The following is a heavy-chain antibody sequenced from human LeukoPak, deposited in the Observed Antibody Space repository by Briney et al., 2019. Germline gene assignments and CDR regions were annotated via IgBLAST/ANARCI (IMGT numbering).Heavy chain of an antibody. CDR2: IYSGGTT. J-gene: IGHJ4*01. CDR3: ARGTSGSSGFYGW. V-gene: IGHV3-53*01. D-gene: IGHD3-22*01. Sequence: PGGSLRLSCAASGFTVSSNYMSWVSQPPGKWMEWVSLIYSGGTTYYADSVKGRLTISRDNSKNTLYLQMNGLRAEDTAVYYCARGTSGSSGFYGWWGHGTLVTVSS. CDR1: GFTVSSNY.